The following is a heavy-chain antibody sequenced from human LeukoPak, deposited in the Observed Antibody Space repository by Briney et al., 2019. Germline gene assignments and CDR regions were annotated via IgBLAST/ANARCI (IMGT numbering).Heavy chain of an antibody. CDR3: AKIRLEESATGY. J-gene: IGHJ4*02. Sequence: PGGSLRLSCAASGFSFSAYDMNWVRRSPGKGLEWVSAIGGSGATTYYADSVRGRFTISRDNSKNTMYLQMSSLRAEDTAVYYCAKIRLEESATGYWGQGTLVTVSS. CDR1: GFSFSAYD. D-gene: IGHD2-15*01. V-gene: IGHV3-23*01. CDR2: IGGSGATT.